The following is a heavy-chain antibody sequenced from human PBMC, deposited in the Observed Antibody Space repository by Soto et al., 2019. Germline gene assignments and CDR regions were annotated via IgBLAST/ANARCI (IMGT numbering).Heavy chain of an antibody. J-gene: IGHJ3*02. CDR1: GFTFSSYG. Sequence: PGGSLRLSCAASGFTFSSYGMHWVRQAPGKGLEWVAVISYDGSNKYYADSVKGRFTISRDNSKNTLYLQMSSLRAEDTALYYCARDPANYDSSFDAFDIWGQGTMVTVSS. V-gene: IGHV3-30*03. CDR3: ARDPANYDSSFDAFDI. CDR2: ISYDGSNK. D-gene: IGHD3-22*01.